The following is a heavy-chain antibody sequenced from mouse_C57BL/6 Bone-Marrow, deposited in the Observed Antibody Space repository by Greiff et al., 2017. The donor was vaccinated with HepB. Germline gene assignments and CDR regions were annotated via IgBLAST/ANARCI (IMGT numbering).Heavy chain of an antibody. CDR2: FYTGSGSI. D-gene: IGHD2-2*01. CDR3: ARHEGYISWFAY. V-gene: IGHV1-62-2*01. Sequence: VQLQQSGAELVKPGASVKLSCKASGYTFPEYTIHWVKQRSGQGLEWIGRFYTGSGSIKYNEKFKDKATLTADKSSSTVYMELSRLTSEDAAVYFCARHEGYISWFAYWGQGTLVTVSA. J-gene: IGHJ3*01. CDR1: GYTFPEYT.